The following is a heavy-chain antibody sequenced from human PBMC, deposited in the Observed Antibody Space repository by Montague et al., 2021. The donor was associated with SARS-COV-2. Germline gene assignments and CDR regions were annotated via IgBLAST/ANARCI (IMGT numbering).Heavy chain of an antibody. CDR1: SASISNDIYY. Sequence: SETLSLTCTVSSASISNDIYYWGWIRQPPGKGPEWIGGSRYGGASYYNPCLKSRVTISIDTSKNQCSLTMTAVAAADTAVYFCARQDIQLRFDLWGRGTLVTVSS. CDR2: SRYGGAS. V-gene: IGHV4-39*01. D-gene: IGHD1-1*01. CDR3: ARQDIQLRFDL. J-gene: IGHJ2*01.